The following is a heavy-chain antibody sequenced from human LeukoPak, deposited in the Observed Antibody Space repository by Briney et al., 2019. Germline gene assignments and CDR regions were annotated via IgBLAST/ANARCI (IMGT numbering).Heavy chain of an antibody. D-gene: IGHD1-26*01. J-gene: IGHJ4*02. CDR3: ARSYSGFFDY. CDR2: ISGSGGST. Sequence: QSSETLSLTCSVSGYSISSGYYWGWIRQPPGKGLEWVSAISGSGGSTYYADSVKGRFTISRDNSKNTLYLQMNSLRAEDTAVYYCARSYSGFFDYWGQGTLVTVSS. CDR1: GYSISSGYY. V-gene: IGHV3-23*01.